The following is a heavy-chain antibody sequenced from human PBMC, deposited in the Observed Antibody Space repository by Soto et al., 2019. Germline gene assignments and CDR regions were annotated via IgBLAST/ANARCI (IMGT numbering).Heavy chain of an antibody. V-gene: IGHV1-2*04. CDR3: ARQYYDFWSGHYYYYYGMDV. CDR2: INPNSGGT. D-gene: IGHD3-3*01. J-gene: IGHJ6*02. CDR1: GYTFTGYY. Sequence: GASVKVSCKASGYTFTGYYMHWVRQAPGQGLEWMGWINPNSGGTNYAQKFQGWVTMTRDTSISTAYMELSRLRSDDTAVYYCARQYYDFWSGHYYYYYGMDVWGQGTTVTVSS.